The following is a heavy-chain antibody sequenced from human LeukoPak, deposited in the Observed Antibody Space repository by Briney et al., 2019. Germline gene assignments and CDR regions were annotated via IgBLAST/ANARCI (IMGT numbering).Heavy chain of an antibody. CDR1: GGSFSGYY. Sequence: SETLSLTCAVYGGSFSGYYWSWIRQPPGKGLEWIGEINHSGSTNYNPSLKSRVTTSVDTSKNQFSLKLSSVTAADTAVYYCARFTYVWGSYRYTKGLDYWGQGTLVTVSS. CDR3: ARFTYVWGSYRYTKGLDY. CDR2: INHSGST. D-gene: IGHD3-16*02. J-gene: IGHJ4*02. V-gene: IGHV4-34*01.